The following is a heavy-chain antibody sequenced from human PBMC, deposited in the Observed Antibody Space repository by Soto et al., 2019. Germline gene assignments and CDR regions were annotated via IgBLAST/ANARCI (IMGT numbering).Heavy chain of an antibody. Sequence: GGSLRLSCAASGFTFSNAWMSWVRQAPGKGLEWVGRIKSKTEGGTTDYAAPVKGRFTLSRDDSKNTLYLQMNSLKTEDSAVYYCTTVTPPGWGQGTLVTVSS. V-gene: IGHV3-15*01. CDR2: IKSKTEGGTT. J-gene: IGHJ4*02. CDR1: GFTFSNAW. CDR3: TTVTPPG.